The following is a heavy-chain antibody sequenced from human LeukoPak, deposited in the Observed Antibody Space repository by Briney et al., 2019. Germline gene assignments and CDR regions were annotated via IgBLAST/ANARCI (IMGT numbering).Heavy chain of an antibody. CDR3: ARRGSGYSPAGWFDP. CDR2: IYYSGSI. D-gene: IGHD6-13*01. J-gene: IGHJ5*02. CDR1: GGSISSSSYY. V-gene: IGHV4-39*01. Sequence: SETLSLTCTVSGGSISSSSYYWGWIRQPPGKGLEWIGSIYYSGSIYYNPSLKSRVTISVDTSKNQFSLKLSSVTAADTAVYYCARRGSGYSPAGWFDPWGQGTLVTVSS.